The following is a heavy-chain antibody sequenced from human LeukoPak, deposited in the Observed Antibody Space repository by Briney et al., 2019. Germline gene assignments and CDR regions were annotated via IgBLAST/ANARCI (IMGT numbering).Heavy chain of an antibody. Sequence: SETLSLTCTVSGGSISSSSYYWGWIRQPPGKGLEWIGSIYYSGSTYYNPSLKSRVTISVDTSKNQFSLKLSSVTAADTAVYYCVRSRSEVRPINHAFDIWGQGTMVTVSS. CDR2: IYYSGST. CDR3: VRSRSEVRPINHAFDI. CDR1: GGSISSSSYY. V-gene: IGHV4-39*01. J-gene: IGHJ3*02. D-gene: IGHD1-1*01.